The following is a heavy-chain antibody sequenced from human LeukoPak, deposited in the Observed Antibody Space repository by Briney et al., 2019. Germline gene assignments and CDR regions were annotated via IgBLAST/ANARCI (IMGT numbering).Heavy chain of an antibody. CDR1: GGSFSGYY. CDR2: INHSGST. V-gene: IGHV4-34*01. CDR3: AREGRTYYDFWSGYYTGLDY. J-gene: IGHJ4*02. Sequence: PSEILSLTCAVYGGSFSGYYWSWIRQPPGKGLEWIGEINHSGSTNYNPSLKSRVTISVDTSKNQFSLKLSSVTAADTAVYYCAREGRTYYDFWSGYYTGLDYWGQGTLVTVSS. D-gene: IGHD3-3*01.